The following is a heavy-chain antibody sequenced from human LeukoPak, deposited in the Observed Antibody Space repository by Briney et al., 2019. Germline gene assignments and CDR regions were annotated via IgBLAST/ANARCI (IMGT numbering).Heavy chain of an antibody. D-gene: IGHD2-2*01. CDR1: GYTFTGYY. V-gene: IGHV1-2*02. CDR3: ARDIVVVPAARGFDP. J-gene: IGHJ5*02. CDR2: INPNSGGT. Sequence: GASVKVSCKASGYTFTGYYMHWVRQAPGQGLEWMGWINPNSGGTNYAQKFQGRVTMTRDTSISTAYMELSRLRSDDTAVYYCARDIVVVPAARGFDPWGQGTLVTVSS.